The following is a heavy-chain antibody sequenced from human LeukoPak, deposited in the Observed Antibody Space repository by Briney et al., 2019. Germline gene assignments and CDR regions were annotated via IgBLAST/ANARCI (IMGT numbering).Heavy chain of an antibody. Sequence: GGSLRLSCAVSGFTFDDYAMSWVRQAPGKGLEWVSGINCNGGSTPYADSVKGRFTISRDNAKNSLYLQMNSLRADDTALYFCARGGYTAEIDYWGQGTLVTVSS. J-gene: IGHJ4*02. V-gene: IGHV3-20*04. CDR3: ARGGYTAEIDY. CDR2: INCNGGST. D-gene: IGHD6-25*01. CDR1: GFTFDDYA.